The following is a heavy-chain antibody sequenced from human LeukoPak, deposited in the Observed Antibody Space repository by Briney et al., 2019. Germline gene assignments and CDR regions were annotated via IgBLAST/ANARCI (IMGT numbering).Heavy chain of an antibody. Sequence: GGSLRLSCAASGFTFSSYAMSWVRQAPGKGLEWVSAISGSGGSTYYADSVKGRFTISRDNSKNTLYLQMNSLRAEDTAVYYCAKDRLSYSSSLDAFDIWGQGTMVTVSS. CDR3: AKDRLSYSSSLDAFDI. CDR2: ISGSGGST. CDR1: GFTFSSYA. V-gene: IGHV3-23*01. D-gene: IGHD6-13*01. J-gene: IGHJ3*02.